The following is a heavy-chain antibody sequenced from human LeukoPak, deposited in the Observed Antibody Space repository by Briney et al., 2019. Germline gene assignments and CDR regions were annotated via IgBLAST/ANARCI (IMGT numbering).Heavy chain of an antibody. D-gene: IGHD1-1*01. V-gene: IGHV3-7*03. CDR2: IKQDGSGK. CDR1: GFTFSNYW. J-gene: IGHJ1*01. CDR3: ARALSQQLIRYSQD. Sequence: PGGSLRLSCAASGFTFSNYWMNWVRQAPGKGLEGGANIKQDGSGKYYVDAVKGRFTISRDNAKNSLYLQMNSLRADDTAVYYCARALSQQLIRYSQDWGQGTLVTVSS.